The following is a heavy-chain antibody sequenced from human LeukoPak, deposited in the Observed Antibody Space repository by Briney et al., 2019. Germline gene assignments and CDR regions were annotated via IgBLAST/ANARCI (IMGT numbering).Heavy chain of an antibody. J-gene: IGHJ4*02. CDR3: ARSYYDILTGYYYFDY. CDR1: GGSISSGGYY. D-gene: IGHD3-9*01. Sequence: PSETLSLTCTVSGGSISSGGYYWSWLRQHPGTGLEWIGYIYYSGSTYYNPSLKSRVTISVDTSKSQFSLKLSSVTAADTAVYYCARSYYDILTGYYYFDYWGQGALVTVSS. CDR2: IYYSGST. V-gene: IGHV4-31*03.